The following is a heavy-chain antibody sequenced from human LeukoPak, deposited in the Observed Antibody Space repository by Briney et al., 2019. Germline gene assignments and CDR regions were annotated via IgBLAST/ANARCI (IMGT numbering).Heavy chain of an antibody. Sequence: ASVKVSCKASGYTFTSYAMHWVRQAPGQRLEWMGWINAGNGNTKYSQKFQGRVTITRDTSASTAYMELSSLRSEDTAVYYRARGLRSSGYYTHYFDYWGQGTLVTVSS. J-gene: IGHJ4*02. V-gene: IGHV1-3*01. CDR1: GYTFTSYA. CDR2: INAGNGNT. CDR3: ARGLRSSGYYTHYFDY. D-gene: IGHD3-22*01.